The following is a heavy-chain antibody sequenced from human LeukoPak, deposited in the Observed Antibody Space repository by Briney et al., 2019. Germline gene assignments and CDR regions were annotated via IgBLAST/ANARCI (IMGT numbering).Heavy chain of an antibody. V-gene: IGHV1-2*02. D-gene: IGHD2-2*01. CDR1: GYTFTGYY. J-gene: IGHJ5*02. CDR3: ARDGEDIVVVPAATGYWFDP. CDR2: INPNSGGT. Sequence: ASVKVSCKASGYTFTGYYMHWVRQAPGQGLEWMGWINPNSGGTNYAQKFQGRVTMTRDTSISTAYMELSRPRSDDTAVYYCARDGEDIVVVPAATGYWFDPWGQGTLVTVSS.